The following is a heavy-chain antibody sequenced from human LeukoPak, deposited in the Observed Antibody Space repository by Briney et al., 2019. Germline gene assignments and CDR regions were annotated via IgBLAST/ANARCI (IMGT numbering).Heavy chain of an antibody. J-gene: IGHJ5*02. D-gene: IGHD3-10*01. CDR1: GGSISTYY. CDR2: IYYSGST. CDR3: ARHGGEITLVRGVINWFDP. Sequence: PSETLSLTCTVSGGSISTYYWSWIRQPPGKGLEWIGFIYYSGSTNYNPSLKSRVIMSVDTSKNQFSLKLTSVTAADTAVYHCARHGGEITLVRGVINWFDPWGQGTQVTVSS. V-gene: IGHV4-59*08.